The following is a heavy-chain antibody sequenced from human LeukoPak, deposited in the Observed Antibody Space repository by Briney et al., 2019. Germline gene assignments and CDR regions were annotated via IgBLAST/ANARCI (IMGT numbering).Heavy chain of an antibody. CDR1: GFTFSTYA. Sequence: GGSLRLPCAASGFTFSTYAMTWVRQAPGKGLEWVSGISTSGDRTYYADSVKGRFTISRDNFKNTLYLQMNSLRAEDTAEYYCARSAVGTSCCTAVDYWGQGTLVTVSS. J-gene: IGHJ4*02. V-gene: IGHV3-23*01. CDR2: ISTSGDRT. D-gene: IGHD1-26*01. CDR3: ARSAVGTSCCTAVDY.